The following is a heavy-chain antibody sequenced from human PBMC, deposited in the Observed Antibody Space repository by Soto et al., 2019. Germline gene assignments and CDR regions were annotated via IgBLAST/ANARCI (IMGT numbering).Heavy chain of an antibody. D-gene: IGHD3-22*01. CDR2: ISYDGSNK. J-gene: IGHJ4*02. CDR3: ARDRSSGSPYFDY. Sequence: GSPRLSCAASGFTFSSYAMHWVRQAPGKGLEWVAVISYDGSNKYYADSVKGRFTISRDNSKNTLYLQMNSLRAEDTAVYYCARDRSSGSPYFDYWGQGXLVTVYS. V-gene: IGHV3-30-3*01. CDR1: GFTFSSYA.